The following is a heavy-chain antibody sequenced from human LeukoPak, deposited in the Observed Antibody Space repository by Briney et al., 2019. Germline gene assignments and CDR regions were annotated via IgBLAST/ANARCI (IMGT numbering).Heavy chain of an antibody. D-gene: IGHD3/OR15-3a*01. CDR2: INPNNGGT. CDR1: GYTFTGYY. CDR3: ARDLHIATPRWTFDY. J-gene: IGHJ4*02. V-gene: IGHV1-2*02. Sequence: ASVKVSCKASGYTFTGYYMHWVRRAPGQGLEWMGWINPNNGGTNYAQNFQGRVTMTSDTSISTAYMELSRLRSDDTAMYYCARDLHIATPRWTFDYWGQGTLVTVSS.